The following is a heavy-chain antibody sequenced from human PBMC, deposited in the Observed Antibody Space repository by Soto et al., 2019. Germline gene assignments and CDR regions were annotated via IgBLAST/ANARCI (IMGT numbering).Heavy chain of an antibody. D-gene: IGHD6-13*01. CDR3: ATAWGYIAAAGTSRFDP. Sequence: ASVKVSCKVSGYTLTELSMHWVRQAPGKGLEWMGGFDPEDGETIYAQKFQGRVTMTEDTSTDTAYMELSSLRSEDTAVYYCATAWGYIAAAGTSRFDPWGQGTLVTVSS. V-gene: IGHV1-24*01. CDR2: FDPEDGET. J-gene: IGHJ5*02. CDR1: GYTLTELS.